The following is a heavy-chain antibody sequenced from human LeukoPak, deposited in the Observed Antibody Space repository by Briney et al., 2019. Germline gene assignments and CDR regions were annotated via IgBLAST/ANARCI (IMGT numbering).Heavy chain of an antibody. V-gene: IGHV3-66*01. CDR2: IYSGGST. CDR1: GFTVSSNY. Sequence: GGSLRLSCAASGFTVSSNYMSWVRQAPGKGLEWVSVIYSGGSTYYADSVKGRFTISRDNAKNSLYLQMNSLRAEDTAVYYCARLQQLEAFDIWGQGTMVTVSS. D-gene: IGHD6-13*01. J-gene: IGHJ3*02. CDR3: ARLQQLEAFDI.